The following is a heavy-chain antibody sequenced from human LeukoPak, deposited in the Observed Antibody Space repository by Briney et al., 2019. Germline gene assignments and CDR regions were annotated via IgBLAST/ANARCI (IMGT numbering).Heavy chain of an antibody. Sequence: QSGGSLRLSCAASGFTFSNYAMSWVRQAPGKGLEWVLAISGSGGSTYYADSVKGRFTISRDISKNTLYLQMNSLRAEDTAVYYCAKDRVLRFLEWLPPDAFDIWGQGTMVTASS. V-gene: IGHV3-23*01. D-gene: IGHD3-3*01. CDR1: GFTFSNYA. J-gene: IGHJ3*02. CDR2: ISGSGGST. CDR3: AKDRVLRFLEWLPPDAFDI.